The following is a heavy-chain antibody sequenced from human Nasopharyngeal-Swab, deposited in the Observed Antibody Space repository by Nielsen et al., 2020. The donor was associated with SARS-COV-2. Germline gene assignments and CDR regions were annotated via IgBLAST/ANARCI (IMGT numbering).Heavy chain of an antibody. V-gene: IGHV4-39*01. CDR2: IYYSGST. D-gene: IGHD6-6*01. CDR1: GGSISSSSYY. J-gene: IGHJ4*02. Sequence: SETLSLTCTVSGGSISSSSYYWGWIRQPPGKGLEWIGSIYYSGSTYYNPSLKSRVTISVDTSKNQFSLKLSSVTAADTAVYYCARGGGEAARYYFDYWGQGTLVTVSS. CDR3: ARGGGEAARYYFDY.